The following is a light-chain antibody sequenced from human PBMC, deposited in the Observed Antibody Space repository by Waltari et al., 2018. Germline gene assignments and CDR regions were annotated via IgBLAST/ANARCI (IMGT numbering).Light chain of an antibody. J-gene: IGLJ2*01. CDR3: QAWDSGSYVV. V-gene: IGLV3-1*01. CDR1: HLESTF. Sequence: SYDLTQPPALSVSPGATAPIPRSGAHLESTFVYWYQQKARQSPVLVVFQANKRPSGIPERFSGSNSGSTATLIISGSQAMDEADYYCQAWDSGSYVVFGGGTKLTVL. CDR2: QAN.